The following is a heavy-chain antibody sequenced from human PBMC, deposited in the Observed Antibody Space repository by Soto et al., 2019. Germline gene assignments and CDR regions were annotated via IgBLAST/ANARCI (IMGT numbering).Heavy chain of an antibody. Sequence: SETLSLTCSVSGGSIRSSHWWSWVRQPPGKGLEWIGEIYHSGSTNYNPSLKSRVTISVDTSKNQFSLKLTSVTAADTAVYYCARDKITGLFDYWGQGTLVTVSS. V-gene: IGHV4-4*02. CDR3: ARDKITGLFDY. J-gene: IGHJ4*02. CDR2: IYHSGST. CDR1: GGSIRSSHW. D-gene: IGHD2-8*02.